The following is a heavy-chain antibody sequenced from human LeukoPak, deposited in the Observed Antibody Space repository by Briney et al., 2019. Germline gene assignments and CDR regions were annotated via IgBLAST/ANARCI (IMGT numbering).Heavy chain of an antibody. CDR2: IYYSGIT. CDR1: GASISGSSHYF. D-gene: IGHD6-19*01. J-gene: IGHJ5*02. CDR3: ARASSGWYNWFDP. V-gene: IGHV4-39*07. Sequence: SETLSLTCTVSGASISGSSHYFWGWIRQTPGKGLEWIGSIYYSGITYYTPSLKSRVTISVDTSKNQFSLKLSSVTAADTAVYYCARASSGWYNWFDPWGQGTLVTVSS.